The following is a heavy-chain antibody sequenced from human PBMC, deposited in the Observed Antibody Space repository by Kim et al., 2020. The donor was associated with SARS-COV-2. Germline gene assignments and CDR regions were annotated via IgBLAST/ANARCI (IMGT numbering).Heavy chain of an antibody. D-gene: IGHD6-6*01. CDR1: GGSISSSSYY. CDR3: ARHLSAWFIAARPFYFDY. Sequence: SETLSLTCTVSGGSISSSSYYWGWIRQPPGKGLEWIGSIYYSGSTYYNPSLKSRVTISVDTSKNQFSLKLSSVTAADTAVYYCARHLSAWFIAARPFYFDYWGQGTLVTVSS. CDR2: IYYSGST. V-gene: IGHV4-39*01. J-gene: IGHJ4*02.